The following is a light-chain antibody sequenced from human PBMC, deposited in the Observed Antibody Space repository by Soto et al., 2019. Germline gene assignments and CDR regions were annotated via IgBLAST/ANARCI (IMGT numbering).Light chain of an antibody. CDR2: DAS. CDR1: QSVSSY. V-gene: IGKV3-11*01. J-gene: IGKJ2*01. CDR3: QQRSHWPPEYT. Sequence: EIVLTQSPATLSLSPGERATLSCRASQSVSSYLAWYQQKPGQAPRLLIYDASNRATGIPARFSGSGSGTDFTLHISSLEPEDFAVYYCQQRSHWPPEYTFGQGTKLEIK.